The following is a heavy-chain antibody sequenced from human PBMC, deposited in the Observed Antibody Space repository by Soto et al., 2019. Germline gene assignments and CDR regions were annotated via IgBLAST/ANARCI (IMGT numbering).Heavy chain of an antibody. CDR1: GDTFTDYY. Sequence: QVQLVQSGAEVKKPGASVKVSCKASGDTFTDYYIHWVRQAPGQGLEWMGTVNPSGGHTTYAQHFLGRMTMPRYTSTSTLYTELTSLTSEDTAVYYCARGGHVVVVTAALDYWGQGTLVTVSS. CDR2: VNPSGGHT. CDR3: ARGGHVVVVTAALDY. V-gene: IGHV1-46*01. D-gene: IGHD2-21*02. J-gene: IGHJ4*02.